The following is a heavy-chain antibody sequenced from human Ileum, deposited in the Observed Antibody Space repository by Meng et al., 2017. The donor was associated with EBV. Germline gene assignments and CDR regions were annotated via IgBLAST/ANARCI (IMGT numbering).Heavy chain of an antibody. V-gene: IGHV4-39*01. J-gene: IGHJ5*02. CDR2: IYFSRAT. Sequence: QLRLQEPGPGTGKTSETLSITCSDSGGPINSSSNYWCWIRPPPGKGVGWIRIIYFSRATYYNQSLKSRVTISVDTSKTQFSLKLSSVTAADTAVYYCARPIVAAGSLGPWGQGTLVTVSS. CDR3: ARPIVAAGSLGP. D-gene: IGHD6-13*01. CDR1: GGPINSSSNY.